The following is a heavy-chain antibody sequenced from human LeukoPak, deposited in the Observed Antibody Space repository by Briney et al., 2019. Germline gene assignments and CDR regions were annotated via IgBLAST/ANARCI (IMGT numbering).Heavy chain of an antibody. J-gene: IGHJ5*02. V-gene: IGHV4-59*01. CDR3: ARSISLRDYYDGSGYDL. Sequence: SETLSLTCTVSDDSIRSYYWNWIRQSPGKGLEWIGYISYRGDTKYKSSLKSRVTIFADMPKRQVFLKLSSATTADTAVYYCARSISLRDYYDGSGYDLWGQGILVTVSS. CDR1: DDSIRSYY. D-gene: IGHD3-22*01. CDR2: ISYRGDT.